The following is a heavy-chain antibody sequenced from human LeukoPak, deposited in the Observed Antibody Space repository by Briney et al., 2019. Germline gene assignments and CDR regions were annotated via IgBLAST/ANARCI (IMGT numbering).Heavy chain of an antibody. CDR3: ARFIAAAGYFDY. J-gene: IGHJ4*02. V-gene: IGHV3-21*01. CDR2: ISSSSSYI. D-gene: IGHD6-13*01. CDR1: GFTFSSYS. Sequence: GGSLRLSCAASGFTFSSYSMNWVRQAPGKGLEWVSSISSSSSYIYYADSVKGRFTISRDNAKNSLYLQMNSLRAEDTAVYYCARFIAAAGYFDYWGQGTLITVSS.